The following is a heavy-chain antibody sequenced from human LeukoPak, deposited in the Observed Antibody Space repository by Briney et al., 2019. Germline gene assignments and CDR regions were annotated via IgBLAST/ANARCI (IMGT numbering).Heavy chain of an antibody. CDR3: ARNFLPHYDSSGYNNWFDP. CDR2: ISSSGSPM. D-gene: IGHD3-22*01. Sequence: GGSLRLSCAASGFTFSGYEMNWVRQAPGKGLEWVSYISSSGSPMYYADSVEGRFTISRDNAKNSLYLQMNGLRAEDTDVNYCARNFLPHYDSSGYNNWFDPWGQGTLVTVSS. CDR1: GFTFSGYE. J-gene: IGHJ5*02. V-gene: IGHV3-48*03.